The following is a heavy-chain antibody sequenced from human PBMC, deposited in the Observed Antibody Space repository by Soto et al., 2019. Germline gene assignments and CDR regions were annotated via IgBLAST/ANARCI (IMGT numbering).Heavy chain of an antibody. CDR3: ARTYDFWSGSGQYYYGMDV. V-gene: IGHV4-4*07. J-gene: IGHJ6*02. D-gene: IGHD3-3*01. CDR1: VGSISSYY. CDR2: IYTSGSA. Sequence: SETLSLPCTVSVGSISSYYWSCIRQPAGKGLEWIGRIYTSGSANYNPSLKSRVTMSVDTSKNQFSLKLSSVTAADTAVYYCARTYDFWSGSGQYYYGMDVWGQGTTGTVS.